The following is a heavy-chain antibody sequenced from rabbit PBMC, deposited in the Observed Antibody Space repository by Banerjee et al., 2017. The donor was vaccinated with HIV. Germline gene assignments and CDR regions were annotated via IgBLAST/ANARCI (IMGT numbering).Heavy chain of an antibody. Sequence: QEQLEESGGGLFQPGGSLALTCKASGFDFSTDYYMCWVRQTPGKGLEWIGCMDAGTSGNTYYASWAKGRFTISRTSSTTVALQMTSLTAADTATYFCARDLAGVIGWNFDWWGPGTLVTVS. CDR1: GFDFSTDYY. J-gene: IGHJ6*01. V-gene: IGHV1S45*01. D-gene: IGHD4-1*01. CDR3: ARDLAGVIGWNFDW. CDR2: MDAGTSGNT.